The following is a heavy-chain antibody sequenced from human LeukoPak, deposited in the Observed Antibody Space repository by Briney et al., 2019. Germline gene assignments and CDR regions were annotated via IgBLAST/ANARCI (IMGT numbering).Heavy chain of an antibody. J-gene: IGHJ5*02. D-gene: IGHD3-22*01. Sequence: SETLSLTCTVSGGSISSYYWSWIRQPPGKGLEWIGYIYYSGSTNYNPSLKSRVTISVDTSKDQFSLKLSSVTAADTAVYYCARVPYYYDSSGYYQNNWFDPWGQGTLVTVSS. CDR3: ARVPYYYDSSGYYQNNWFDP. CDR2: IYYSGST. CDR1: GGSISSYY. V-gene: IGHV4-59*12.